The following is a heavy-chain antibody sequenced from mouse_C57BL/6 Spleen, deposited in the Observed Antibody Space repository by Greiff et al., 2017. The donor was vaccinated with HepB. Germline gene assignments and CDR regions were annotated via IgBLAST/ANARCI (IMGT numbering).Heavy chain of an antibody. J-gene: IGHJ3*01. CDR2: IYPGDGDT. Sequence: QVQLKQSGPELVKPGASVKISCKASGYAFSSSWMNWVKQRPGKGLEWIGRIYPGDGDTNYNGKFKGKATLTADKSSSTAYMQLSSLTSEDSAVYFCARGLLLSWFAYWGQGTLVTVSA. D-gene: IGHD1-1*01. CDR3: ARGLLLSWFAY. CDR1: GYAFSSSW. V-gene: IGHV1-82*01.